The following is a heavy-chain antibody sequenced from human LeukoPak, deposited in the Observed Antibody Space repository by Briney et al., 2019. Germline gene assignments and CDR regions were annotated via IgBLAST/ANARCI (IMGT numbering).Heavy chain of an antibody. CDR2: INPNSGGT. J-gene: IGHJ4*02. CDR3: TRVGSNHNFDY. CDR1: GYTFTGYY. Sequence: ASVKVSCKASGYTFTGYYMHWVRQAPGRGLEWMGRINPNSGGTNFAEKFQGRVTMTRDTSISTAYMELSRLRSDDTAVYYCTRVGSNHNFDYWGQGALVTVSS. V-gene: IGHV1-2*06. D-gene: IGHD2-2*01.